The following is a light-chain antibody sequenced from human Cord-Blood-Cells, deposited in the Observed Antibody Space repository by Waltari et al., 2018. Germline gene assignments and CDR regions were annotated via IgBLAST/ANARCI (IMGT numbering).Light chain of an antibody. J-gene: IGLJ2*01. CDR3: SSYTSSSTLVV. V-gene: IGLV2-14*01. Sequence: QSALTQPASVSGSPGQSITISCTGTSSDVGGYNYVSWYQQHPGKAPKLMIYEVSNRPSGVSKRFSGSKSGNTASLTISGLQAEDEADYYYSSYTSSSTLVVFGGWTKLTVL. CDR2: EVS. CDR1: SSDVGGYNY.